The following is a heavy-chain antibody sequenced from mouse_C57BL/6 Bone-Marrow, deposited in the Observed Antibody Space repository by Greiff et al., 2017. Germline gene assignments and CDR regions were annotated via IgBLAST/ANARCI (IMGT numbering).Heavy chain of an antibody. CDR2: IDPSDSYT. CDR1: GYTFTSYW. V-gene: IGHV1-50*01. D-gene: IGHD2-4*01. J-gene: IGHJ1*03. Sequence: QVQLKQPGAELVKPGASVKLSCKASGYTFTSYWMQWVKQRPGQGLEWIGEIDPSDSYTNYNQKFKGKATLTVDTSSSTAYMQLSSLTSEDSAVYYCARGYYDYDEYWYFDVWGTGTTVTVSS. CDR3: ARGYYDYDEYWYFDV.